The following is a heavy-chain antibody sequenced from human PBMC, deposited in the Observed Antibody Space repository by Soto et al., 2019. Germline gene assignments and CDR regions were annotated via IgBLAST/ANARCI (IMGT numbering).Heavy chain of an antibody. J-gene: IGHJ6*02. CDR3: ATAMDIVVVVAATHYYYGMDV. CDR1: GYTFTSYG. Sequence: ASVKVSCKASGYTFTSYGISWVRQAPGQGLEWMGWISAYNGNTNYAQKLQGRVTMTTDTSTSTAYMELRSLRSDDTAVYYCATAMDIVVVVAATHYYYGMDVWG. CDR2: ISAYNGNT. D-gene: IGHD2-15*01. V-gene: IGHV1-18*01.